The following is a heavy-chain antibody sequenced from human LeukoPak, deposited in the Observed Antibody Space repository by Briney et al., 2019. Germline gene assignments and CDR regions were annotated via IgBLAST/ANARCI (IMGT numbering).Heavy chain of an antibody. Sequence: GRSLRLSCAASGFTFDDYAMHWVRQAPGKGLEWVSSISGSGVSTYYADSVQGRFTISRDNAKNSLYLQMNSLRAEDTAVYYCARDRILEMATGFDYWGQGTLVTVSS. J-gene: IGHJ4*02. CDR2: ISGSGVST. CDR1: GFTFDDYA. V-gene: IGHV3-21*01. D-gene: IGHD5-24*01. CDR3: ARDRILEMATGFDY.